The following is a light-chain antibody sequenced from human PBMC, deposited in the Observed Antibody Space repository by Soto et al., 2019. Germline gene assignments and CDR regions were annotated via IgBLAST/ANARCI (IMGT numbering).Light chain of an antibody. CDR1: QGITSY. CDR2: AAS. V-gene: IGKV1-9*01. Sequence: IQVTQSPSSLSASVGDRVTITCRASQGITSYLAWYQQKPGKAPKLLIYAASALQTGVSSRFSGSRYGTDFALTISNLQPEDFATYFCQQLYSYPLTFGGGTTVEF. CDR3: QQLYSYPLT. J-gene: IGKJ4*01.